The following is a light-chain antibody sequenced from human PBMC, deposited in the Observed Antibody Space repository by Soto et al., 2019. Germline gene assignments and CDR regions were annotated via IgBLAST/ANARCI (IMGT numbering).Light chain of an antibody. CDR1: QSFRGL. V-gene: IGKV3-11*01. CDR3: KQRHMWPIT. J-gene: IGKJ5*01. Sequence: EVVLTQSPVTLSLSPGERATLSCRASQSFRGLLAWYQQKPGQAPRLLIYDAYNRATGIPPRFSGSGSGTDFTLTISSLEPEDSAVEYCKQRHMWPITFGQGTRLEIK. CDR2: DAY.